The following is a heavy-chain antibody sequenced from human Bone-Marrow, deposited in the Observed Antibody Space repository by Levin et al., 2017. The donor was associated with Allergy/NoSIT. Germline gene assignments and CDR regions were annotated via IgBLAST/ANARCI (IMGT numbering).Heavy chain of an antibody. J-gene: IGHJ3*02. CDR1: GFTISPHG. CDR3: ARTRGSGWYLNAFDI. D-gene: IGHD6-19*01. CDR2: IWYDGSKE. V-gene: IGHV3-33*01. Sequence: LSLTCVASGFTISPHGMHWVRQAPGKGLEWVAVIWYDGSKEYYADSVKGRFTISRDNSKNTLYLQMNSLRGDDTAVYYCARTRGSGWYLNAFDIWGQGTKVTVSS.